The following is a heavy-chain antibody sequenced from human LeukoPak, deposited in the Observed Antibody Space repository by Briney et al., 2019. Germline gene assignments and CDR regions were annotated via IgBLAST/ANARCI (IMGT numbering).Heavy chain of an antibody. CDR3: ARSDSSGYYPQYFQH. J-gene: IGHJ1*01. D-gene: IGHD3-22*01. Sequence: GGSLRLSCAASGFTVSSNYMSCVRQAPGKGLEWVSVIYSGGSTYYADSVKGRFTISRDNSKNTLYLQMNSLRAEDTAVYYCARSDSSGYYPQYFQHWGQGTLVTVSS. CDR2: IYSGGST. V-gene: IGHV3-53*01. CDR1: GFTVSSNY.